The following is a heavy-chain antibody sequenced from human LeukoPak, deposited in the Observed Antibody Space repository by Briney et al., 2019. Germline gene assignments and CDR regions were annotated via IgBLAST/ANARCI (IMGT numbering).Heavy chain of an antibody. CDR1: GFTFDDYA. D-gene: IGHD5-18*01. CDR3: AKGRYRLIDY. V-gene: IGHV3-43*02. CDR2: ISGDGDST. Sequence: PVGSLRLSCAASGFTFDDYAMHWVRQAPGKGLEWVSLISGDGDSTYYADSVKGRFTISRDNSKNSLYLQMNSLRTEDTALYYCAKGRYRLIDYWGQGTLVTVSS. J-gene: IGHJ4*02.